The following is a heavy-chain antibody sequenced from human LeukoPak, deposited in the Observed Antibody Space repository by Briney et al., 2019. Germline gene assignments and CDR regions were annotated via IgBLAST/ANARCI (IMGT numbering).Heavy chain of an antibody. CDR2: ISSNGGST. CDR3: ARATKRHFQQLGPEYFQH. CDR1: GFTFSSYA. Sequence: GGSLRLSCAASGFTFSSYAMHWLRQAPGKGLEYVSAISSNGGSTYYANSVKGRFTISRDNSKNTLYLQMGSLRAEDMAVYYCARATKRHFQQLGPEYFQHWGQGTLVTVSS. D-gene: IGHD6-13*01. J-gene: IGHJ1*01. V-gene: IGHV3-64*01.